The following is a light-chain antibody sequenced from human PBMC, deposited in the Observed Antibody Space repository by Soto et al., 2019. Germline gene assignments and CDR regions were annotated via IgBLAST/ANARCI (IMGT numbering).Light chain of an antibody. CDR1: QSISSW. Sequence: DIQMTQSPSTLSASVGDRVTITCRASQSISSWLAWYQQKPGKAPKVLLYKASSLERGVPSRFSGSGSGTEFTLTISSLQPDDFATYYCQQYNSSPTFGQGTKVEIK. V-gene: IGKV1-5*03. J-gene: IGKJ1*01. CDR3: QQYNSSPT. CDR2: KAS.